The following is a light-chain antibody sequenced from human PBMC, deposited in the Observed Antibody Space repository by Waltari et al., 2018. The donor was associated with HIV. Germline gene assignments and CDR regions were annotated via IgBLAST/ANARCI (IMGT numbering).Light chain of an antibody. V-gene: IGKV1-5*03. CDR2: SAS. CDR1: QSSSTW. Sequence: DIQMTQSPSTLSASVGDRVTITCRASQSSSTWLAWYQQKPGKAPGLLIYSASTLQSGVPSRFRGSGSGTEFSLTISSLQSDDFATYYCQQYYSSSAFGPGTKVEIK. J-gene: IGKJ1*01. CDR3: QQYYSSSA.